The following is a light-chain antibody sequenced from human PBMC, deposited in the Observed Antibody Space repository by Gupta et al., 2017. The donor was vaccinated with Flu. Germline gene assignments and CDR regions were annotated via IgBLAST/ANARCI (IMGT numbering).Light chain of an antibody. CDR2: AAS. Sequence: DIQMTQSPSSLSASVGDRVTTTCRASQSISSYLNWYQQKPGKAPKLLIYAASSLQSGVPSRFIGSGSGTDFTLTTSSLQPEHFATYYCQQCYSTPLTFGQGTRLEIK. J-gene: IGKJ5*01. CDR1: QSISSY. CDR3: QQCYSTPLT. V-gene: IGKV1-39*01.